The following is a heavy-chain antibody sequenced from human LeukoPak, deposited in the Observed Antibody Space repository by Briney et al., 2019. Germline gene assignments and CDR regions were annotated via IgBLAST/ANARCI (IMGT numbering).Heavy chain of an antibody. V-gene: IGHV1-2*02. Sequence: RASVKVSCKSSGYTFTGYYMHWVRQAPGQGLEWMGWINPNSGGTSYAQKFQGRVTMTRDTSISTAYMELSRLRSDDTAVYYCASTYYYGSGSWNYYYYGMDVWGQGTTVTVSS. CDR3: ASTYYYGSGSWNYYYYGMDV. CDR2: INPNSGGT. J-gene: IGHJ6*02. D-gene: IGHD3-10*01. CDR1: GYTFTGYY.